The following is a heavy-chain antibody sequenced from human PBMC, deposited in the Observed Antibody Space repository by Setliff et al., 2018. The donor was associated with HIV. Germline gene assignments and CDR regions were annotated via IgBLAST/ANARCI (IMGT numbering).Heavy chain of an antibody. CDR2: IHYSGST. CDR3: ARDINDGGWFDP. V-gene: IGHV4-59*12. D-gene: IGHD1-1*01. J-gene: IGHJ5*02. Sequence: TLSLTCTVSGDSISYYYWSWIRQPPGKGLEWIGSIHYSGSTNYNPSLKSRVTISLDTSKNQFSLKLSSVTAADTAVYYCARDINDGGWFDPWGQGTLVTVSA. CDR1: GDSISYYY.